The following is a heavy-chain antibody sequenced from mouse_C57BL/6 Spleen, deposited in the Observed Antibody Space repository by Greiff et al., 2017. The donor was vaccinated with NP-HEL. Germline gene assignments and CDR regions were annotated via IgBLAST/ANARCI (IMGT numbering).Heavy chain of an antibody. V-gene: IGHV1-80*01. CDR1: GYAFSSSW. CDR3: ARTPITTVVAPYFDY. CDR2: IYPGDGDT. Sequence: QVQLKESGAELVKPGASVKISCKASGYAFSSSWMNWVKQRPGKGLEWIGQIYPGDGDTNYNGKFKGKATLTADKSSSTAYMQLSSLTSEDSAVSFCARTPITTVVAPYFDYWGQGTTLTVSS. J-gene: IGHJ2*01. D-gene: IGHD1-1*01.